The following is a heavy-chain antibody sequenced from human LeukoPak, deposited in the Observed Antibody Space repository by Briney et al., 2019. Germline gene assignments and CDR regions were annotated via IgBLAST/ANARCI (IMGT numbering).Heavy chain of an antibody. J-gene: IGHJ3*02. CDR3: ARYDYVWAFDI. V-gene: IGHV4-30-4*08. CDR2: IYYSGSA. CDR1: GGSISSSSYY. Sequence: PSETLSLTCTVSGGSISSSSYYWGWIRQPPGKGLEWIGYIYYSGSAYYNPSLKSRVTISVDTSKNQFSLKLSSVTAADTAVYYCARYDYVWAFDIWGQGTMVTVSS. D-gene: IGHD3-16*01.